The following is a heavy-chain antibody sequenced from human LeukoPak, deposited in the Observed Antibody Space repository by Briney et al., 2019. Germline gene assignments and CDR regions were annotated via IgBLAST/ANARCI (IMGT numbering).Heavy chain of an antibody. CDR1: GYTFTSYY. V-gene: IGHV1-46*01. D-gene: IGHD5-18*01. CDR2: INPSGGST. Sequence: ASVKVSCKASGYTFTSYYMHWVRQAPGQGLEWMGIINPSGGSTSYAQKFQGRVTMTRDKSTSTVYMELSSLRSEDTAVYYCAREELWGAFDIWGQGTMVTVSS. J-gene: IGHJ3*02. CDR3: AREELWGAFDI.